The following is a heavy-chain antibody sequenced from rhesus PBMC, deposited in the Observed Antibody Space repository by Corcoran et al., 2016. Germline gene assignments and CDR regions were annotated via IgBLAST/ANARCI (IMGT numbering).Heavy chain of an antibody. V-gene: IGHV4-93*02. CDR2: IYGSGGST. CDR1: GGSISSSNW. Sequence: QVQLQESGPAVVKPSETLSLTCAVSGGSISSSNWWSWIRQSPGKGLEWIGGIYGSGGSTEYNPSLKSRVTISIATSKNQFSLKLSSVTAADTAVYYCARRDGGLDYWGQGVLVTVSS. CDR3: ARRDGGLDY. D-gene: IGHD3-9*01. J-gene: IGHJ4*01.